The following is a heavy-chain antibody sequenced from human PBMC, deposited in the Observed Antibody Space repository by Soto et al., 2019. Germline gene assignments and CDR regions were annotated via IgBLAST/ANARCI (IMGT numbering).Heavy chain of an antibody. CDR2: AYHSGST. V-gene: IGHV4-4*02. D-gene: IGHD3-10*01. J-gene: IGHJ4*02. CDR1: GGFTSTNNW. Sequence: QLQLQESGPGLVRPSGTLSLTCAVSGGFTSTNNWWSWVRQPPGKGLEWIGDAYHSGSTEYNPSLKSRVSISVDKSKNQISLKLTSATAADTAVYYCASSPPCSYYGGSGTFDYWGQGTLVTVSS. CDR3: ASSPPCSYYGGSGTFDY.